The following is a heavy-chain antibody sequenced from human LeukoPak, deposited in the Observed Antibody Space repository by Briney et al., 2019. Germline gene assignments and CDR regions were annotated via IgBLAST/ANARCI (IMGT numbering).Heavy chain of an antibody. CDR3: ARESYSSSYLFDF. J-gene: IGHJ4*02. D-gene: IGHD6-6*01. CDR2: IYTSGST. Sequence: PSETLSLTCTVSGGSISSYYWSWIRQPAGKGLEWIGRIYTSGSTNYNPSLKSRVTMLVDTSKIQISLKVNSVTAADTAVYYCARESYSSSYLFDFWGQGTLVTVSS. V-gene: IGHV4-4*07. CDR1: GGSISSYY.